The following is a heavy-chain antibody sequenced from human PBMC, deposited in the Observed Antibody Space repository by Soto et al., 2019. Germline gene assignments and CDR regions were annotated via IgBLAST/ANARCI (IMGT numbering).Heavy chain of an antibody. D-gene: IGHD3-10*01. CDR3: XXXEXXDISYGSGSHIDY. CDR2: IYPGDSDT. J-gene: IGHJ4*02. V-gene: IGHV5-51*03. CDR1: GYSFTSYW. Sequence: EVQLVQSGAEVKKPGESLKISCKGSGYSFTSYWIGWVRQMPGKGLEWMGIIYPGDSDTRYSPSFQGQVTISADKSLXXXXXXXXXXXXXXXXXXYXXXXEXXDISYGSGSHIDYWGQGTLVTVSS.